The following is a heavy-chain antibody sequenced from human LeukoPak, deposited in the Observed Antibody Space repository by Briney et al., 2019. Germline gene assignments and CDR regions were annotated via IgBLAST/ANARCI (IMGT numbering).Heavy chain of an antibody. Sequence: GGSLRLSCAASGFTVSSNYMSWVRQAPGKGLEWVSVIYSGGSTYYADSVKGRFTISRDNSKNTLYLQMNSLRAEDKAVYYCASDPRGCSGGSCYSRAIDAFDIWGQGTMVTVSS. CDR2: IYSGGST. CDR3: ASDPRGCSGGSCYSRAIDAFDI. J-gene: IGHJ3*02. D-gene: IGHD2-15*01. CDR1: GFTVSSNY. V-gene: IGHV3-53*01.